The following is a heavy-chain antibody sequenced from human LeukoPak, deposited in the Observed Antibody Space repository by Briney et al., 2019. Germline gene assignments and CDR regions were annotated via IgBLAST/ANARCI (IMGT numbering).Heavy chain of an antibody. CDR1: GLSFSDYG. CDR2: STSTTI. CDR3: ARVEVAAADY. D-gene: IGHD6-13*01. V-gene: IGHV3-48*04. Sequence: GGSLRLSCVVSGLSFSDYGMNWVRQAPGKGLEWVSSSTSTTIYYADSVKGRFTISRDNAKNSLYLQMNSLRAEDTAVYYCARVEVAAADYWGQGTLVTVSS. J-gene: IGHJ4*02.